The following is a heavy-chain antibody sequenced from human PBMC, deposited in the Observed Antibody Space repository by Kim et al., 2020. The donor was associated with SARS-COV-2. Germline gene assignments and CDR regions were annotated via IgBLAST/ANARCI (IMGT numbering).Heavy chain of an antibody. CDR3: ARAHRGRYGY. V-gene: IGHV3-53*01. CDR1: GFAVSSNY. Sequence: GGSLRLSCAASGFAVSSNYMSWVRQAPGKGLEWVSIIYSGDNTDYADAAKGGFTIFRDNSKNTVYLQMNSRRAEDTAVYYCARAHRGRYGYWGEGTLVT. CDR2: IYSGDNT. D-gene: IGHD1-26*01. J-gene: IGHJ4*02.